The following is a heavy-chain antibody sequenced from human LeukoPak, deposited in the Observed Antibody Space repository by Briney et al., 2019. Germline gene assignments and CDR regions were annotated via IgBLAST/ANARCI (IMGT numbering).Heavy chain of an antibody. CDR1: GGTFTSYY. D-gene: IGHD2-21*02. J-gene: IGHJ4*02. V-gene: IGHV1-46*01. CDR2: INPSGGST. Sequence: ASVKVSCKASGGTFTSYYMHWVRQAPGQGLEWMGIINPSGGSTSYAQKFQGRVTMTRDTSTSTVYMELSSLRSEDTAVYYCARDFEDCGGDCYSLADYWGQGTLVTISS. CDR3: ARDFEDCGGDCYSLADY.